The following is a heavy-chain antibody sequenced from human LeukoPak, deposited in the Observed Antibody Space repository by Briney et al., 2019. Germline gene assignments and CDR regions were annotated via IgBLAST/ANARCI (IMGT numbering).Heavy chain of an antibody. CDR2: IRYDGSNK. Sequence: GGSLRLSCAASGFTFSSYGMHWVRQAPGKRLEWVAFIRYDGSNKYYADSVKGRFTISRDNSKNTLYLQMNSLRAEDTAVYYCAKDHGSSSWTNYYYMDVWGKGTTVTVSS. J-gene: IGHJ6*03. CDR1: GFTFSSYG. V-gene: IGHV3-30*02. CDR3: AKDHGSSSWTNYYYMDV. D-gene: IGHD6-13*01.